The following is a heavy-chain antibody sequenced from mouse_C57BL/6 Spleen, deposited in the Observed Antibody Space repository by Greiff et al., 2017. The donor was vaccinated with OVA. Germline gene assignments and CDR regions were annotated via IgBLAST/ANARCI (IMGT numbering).Heavy chain of an antibody. V-gene: IGHV1-19*01. CDR3: ARADDPWFAY. Sequence: DVQLQESGPVLVKPGASVKMSCKASGYTFTDYYMNWVKQSHGKSLEWIGVINPYNGGTSYNQKFKGKATLTVDKSSSTAYMELNSLTSEDSAVYYCARADDPWFAYWGQGTLVTVSA. D-gene: IGHD2-3*01. CDR2: INPYNGGT. J-gene: IGHJ3*01. CDR1: GYTFTDYY.